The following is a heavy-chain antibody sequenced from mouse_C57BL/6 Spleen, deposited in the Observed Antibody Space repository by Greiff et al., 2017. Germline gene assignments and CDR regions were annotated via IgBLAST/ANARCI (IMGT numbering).Heavy chain of an antibody. Sequence: EVKLMESGGGLVQSGRSLRLSCATSGFTFSDFYMEWVRQAPGKGLEWIAASRNKANDYTTEYSASVKGRFIVSRDTSQSILYLQMNALRAEDTAIYYCARGLSGAMDYWGQGTSVTVSS. D-gene: IGHD1-1*01. J-gene: IGHJ4*01. CDR2: SRNKANDYTT. CDR1: GFTFSDFY. CDR3: ARGLSGAMDY. V-gene: IGHV7-1*01.